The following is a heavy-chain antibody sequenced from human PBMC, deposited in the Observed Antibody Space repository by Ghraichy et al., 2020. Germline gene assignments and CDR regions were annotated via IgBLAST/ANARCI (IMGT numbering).Heavy chain of an antibody. CDR3: ARDQAAYHYYYYGMDV. CDR1: GFTFSSYW. Sequence: GGSLRLSCAASGFTFSSYWMSWVRQAPGKGLEWVANIKQDGSEKYYVDSVKGRFTISRDNAKNSLYLQMNSLRAEDTAVYYCARDQAAYHYYYYGMDVWGQGTTVTVSS. J-gene: IGHJ6*02. V-gene: IGHV3-7*01. D-gene: IGHD2-15*01. CDR2: IKQDGSEK.